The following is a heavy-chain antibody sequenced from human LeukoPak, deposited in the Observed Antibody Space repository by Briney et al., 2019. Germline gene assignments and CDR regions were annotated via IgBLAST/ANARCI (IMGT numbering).Heavy chain of an antibody. CDR2: IYHSGST. CDR3: ARDQNWFDP. Sequence: PSETLSLTCTVSGGSISSGGYYWSWIRQPPGKGLEWIGYIYHSGSTYYNPSLKSRVTISVDRSKNQFSLKLSSVTAADTAVYYCARDQNWFDPWGQGTLVTVSS. CDR1: GGSISSGGYY. V-gene: IGHV4-30-2*01. J-gene: IGHJ5*02.